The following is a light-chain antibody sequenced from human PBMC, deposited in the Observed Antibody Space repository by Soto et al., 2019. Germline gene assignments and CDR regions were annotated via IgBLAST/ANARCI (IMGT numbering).Light chain of an antibody. Sequence: VMTQSPATLSASPGERVTLSCRASQNINTNLVWSQHKPGQAPRVLLYGASSRARGVPARFSGSGSGTDFTLTISSLQSEDFAIYYCQQYGNWPPLTFGGGTKLGIK. V-gene: IGKV3-15*01. CDR3: QQYGNWPPLT. J-gene: IGKJ4*01. CDR2: GAS. CDR1: QNINTN.